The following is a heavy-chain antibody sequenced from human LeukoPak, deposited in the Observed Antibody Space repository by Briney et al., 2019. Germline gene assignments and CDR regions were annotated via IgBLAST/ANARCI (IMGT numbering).Heavy chain of an antibody. Sequence: WVAAISPHGDIEYYTDSVKGRFTISRDNSKNMIYLQMNSLRGEDSAVYYCAKINNNDDYWGQGNLVTVSS. V-gene: IGHV3-30*18. J-gene: IGHJ4*02. CDR3: AKINNNDDY. CDR2: ISPHGDIE. D-gene: IGHD1/OR15-1a*01.